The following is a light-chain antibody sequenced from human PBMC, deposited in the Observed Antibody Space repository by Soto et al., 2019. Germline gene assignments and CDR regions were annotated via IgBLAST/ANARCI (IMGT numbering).Light chain of an antibody. CDR1: SSDFGNYNL. CDR3: CSFTSSNTHV. V-gene: IGLV2-23*02. J-gene: IGLJ1*01. Sequence: QSALTQPASVSGSPGQSITISCTGTSSDFGNYNLVSRYQQHPGKVPKLILFEVNKRPSGVSGRFSGSKSGNTASLTISGLQAEDEADYYCCSFTSSNTHVFGNGTKVTVL. CDR2: EVN.